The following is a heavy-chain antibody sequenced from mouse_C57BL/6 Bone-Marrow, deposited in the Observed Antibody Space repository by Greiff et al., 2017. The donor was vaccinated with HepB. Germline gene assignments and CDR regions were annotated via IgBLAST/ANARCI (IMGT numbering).Heavy chain of an antibody. CDR1: GFTFSSYT. Sequence: EVMLVESGGGLVKPGGSLKLSCAASGFTFSSYTMSWVRQTPEKRLEWVATISGGGGNTYYPDSVKGRFTISRDNAKNTLYLQMSSLRSEDTALYYCARGDYYGSSWGFDYWGQGTTLTVSS. J-gene: IGHJ2*01. V-gene: IGHV5-9*01. CDR2: ISGGGGNT. CDR3: ARGDYYGSSWGFDY. D-gene: IGHD1-1*01.